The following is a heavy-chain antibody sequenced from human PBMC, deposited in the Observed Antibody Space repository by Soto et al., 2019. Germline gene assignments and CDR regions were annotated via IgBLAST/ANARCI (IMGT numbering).Heavy chain of an antibody. CDR3: ARAVAGYYYYYGMGV. CDR2: ISYDGSNK. Sequence: QVQLVESGGGVVQPGRSLRLSCAASGFTFSSYAMHWVRQAPGKGLEWVAVISYDGSNKYYADSVKGRFTISRDNSKNTLYLQMNSLRAEDTAVYYCARAVAGYYYYYGMGVWGQGTTVTVSS. D-gene: IGHD6-19*01. J-gene: IGHJ6*02. V-gene: IGHV3-30-3*01. CDR1: GFTFSSYA.